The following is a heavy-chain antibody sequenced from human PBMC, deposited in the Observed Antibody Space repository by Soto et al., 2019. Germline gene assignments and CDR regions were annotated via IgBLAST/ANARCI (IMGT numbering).Heavy chain of an antibody. J-gene: IGHJ3*01. CDR1: GFFISSGNY. D-gene: IGHD2-15*01. Sequence: SETLSLTCAVSGFFISSGNYWGWIRKPPGKGLEWIGSIFHGGNTYYNPALKSRVTISVDMSKNQFSLKLNSVTAADTAVYYCARARWYDAFDVWGQGTVVTVSS. CDR2: IFHGGNT. V-gene: IGHV4-38-2*01. CDR3: ARARWYDAFDV.